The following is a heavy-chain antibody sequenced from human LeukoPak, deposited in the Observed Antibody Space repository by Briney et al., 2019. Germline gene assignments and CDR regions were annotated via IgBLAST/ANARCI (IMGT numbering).Heavy chain of an antibody. V-gene: IGHV4-31*03. J-gene: IGHJ4*02. D-gene: IGHD3-22*01. CDR1: GGSISSGGYY. CDR2: IYCSGST. Sequence: SQTLSLTCTVSGGSISSGGYYWSWIRQHPGKGLEWIGYIYCSGSTYYNPSLKSRVTISVDTSKNQFSLKLSSVTAADTAVYYCARDLWPYDSSGYPGYWGQGTLVTVSS. CDR3: ARDLWPYDSSGYPGY.